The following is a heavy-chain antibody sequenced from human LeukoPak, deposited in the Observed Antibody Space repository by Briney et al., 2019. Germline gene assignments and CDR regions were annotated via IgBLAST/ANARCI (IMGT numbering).Heavy chain of an antibody. CDR3: ARGGWNHDY. V-gene: IGHV4-4*07. CDR2: VYTSGDT. CDR1: GVSISTSY. J-gene: IGHJ4*02. Sequence: PSETLSLTCTVSGVSISTSYWSWIQQPAGKGLEWIGRVYTSGDTNYNPSLNSRLTLSVDTSKNQFSLTLTSLTAADTAVYYCARGGWNHDYWGQGTLVTVSS. D-gene: IGHD1-1*01.